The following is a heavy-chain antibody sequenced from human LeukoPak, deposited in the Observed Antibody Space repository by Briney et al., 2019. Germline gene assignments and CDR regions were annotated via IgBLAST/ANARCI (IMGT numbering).Heavy chain of an antibody. CDR1: GFTFSDHY. D-gene: IGHD2-15*01. CDR3: TRGGMTPFDY. V-gene: IGHV3-72*01. J-gene: IGHJ4*02. CDR2: SRNKANSYTT. Sequence: GGSLRLSCAASGFTFSDHYMDWVRQAPGKGLEWVGRSRNKANSYTTKYAASVNGRFTISRDDSKNALYLQMSSLKTEDTAVYYCTRGGMTPFDYWGQGILVTVSS.